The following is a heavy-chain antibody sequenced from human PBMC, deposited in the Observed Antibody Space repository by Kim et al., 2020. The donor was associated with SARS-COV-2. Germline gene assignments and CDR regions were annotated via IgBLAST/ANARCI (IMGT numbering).Heavy chain of an antibody. CDR3: ARVDTVGATNYYYGMDV. Sequence: KGRVTISVDPSKNQFSLKLSSVTAADTAVYYCARVDTVGATNYYYGMDVWGQGTTVTVSS. V-gene: IGHV4-59*01. D-gene: IGHD1-26*01. J-gene: IGHJ6*02.